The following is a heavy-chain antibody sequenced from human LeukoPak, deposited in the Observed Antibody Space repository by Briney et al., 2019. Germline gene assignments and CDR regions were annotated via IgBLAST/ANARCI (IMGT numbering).Heavy chain of an antibody. V-gene: IGHV3-7*01. Sequence: GGSLRLSCAASGFTFSSYWMSWVRQAPGKGLEWVANVKQDGSEKYYVDSVKGRFTISRDNAKNSLYLQMNSLRAEDTAVYYCATGGAYRDIDAFNIWGRGTMVTVSS. CDR1: GFTFSSYW. D-gene: IGHD4-17*01. CDR2: VKQDGSEK. J-gene: IGHJ3*02. CDR3: ATGGAYRDIDAFNI.